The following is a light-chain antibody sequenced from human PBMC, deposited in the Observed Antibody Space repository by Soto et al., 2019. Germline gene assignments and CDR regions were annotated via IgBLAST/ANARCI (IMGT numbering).Light chain of an antibody. J-gene: IGLJ1*01. CDR2: DVS. CDR1: RSYVGGYNY. Sequence: TQPASGFWGPGQSITISCPVARSYVGGYNYVSWYQQHPGKAPKVLISDVSNRPSGISNRFSGSKSGNTASLTISGLQAEDEADYYCSSYTSIDTWVFGNGTKVTVL. CDR3: SSYTSIDTWV. V-gene: IGLV2-14*01.